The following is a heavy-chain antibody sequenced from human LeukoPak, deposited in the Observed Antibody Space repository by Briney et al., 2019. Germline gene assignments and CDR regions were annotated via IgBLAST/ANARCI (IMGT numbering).Heavy chain of an antibody. Sequence: ASVKVSCKASGYTFSDYYMHWVRQAPGQGLEWMGWINPDSGGTKYAQKFQDRVTMTSDTSISTAYMELSRLRSDDTAVYYCARDHLLFRQPPNWFDPWGQGTLVTVSS. CDR2: INPDSGGT. V-gene: IGHV1-2*02. D-gene: IGHD1-14*01. CDR1: GYTFSDYY. J-gene: IGHJ5*02. CDR3: ARDHLLFRQPPNWFDP.